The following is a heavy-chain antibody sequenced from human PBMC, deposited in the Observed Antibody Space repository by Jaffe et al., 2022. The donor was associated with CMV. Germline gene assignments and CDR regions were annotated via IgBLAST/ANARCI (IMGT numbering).Heavy chain of an antibody. CDR1: GGSFSGYY. Sequence: QVQLQQWGAGLLKPSETLSLTCAVYGGSFSGYYWSWIRQPPGKGLEWIGEINHSGSTNYNPSLKSRVTISVDTSKNQFSLKLSSVTAADTAVYYCARGRVLYGDPFTYYFDYWGQGTLVTVSS. CDR2: INHSGST. CDR3: ARGRVLYGDPFTYYFDY. V-gene: IGHV4-34*01. J-gene: IGHJ4*02. D-gene: IGHD4-17*01.